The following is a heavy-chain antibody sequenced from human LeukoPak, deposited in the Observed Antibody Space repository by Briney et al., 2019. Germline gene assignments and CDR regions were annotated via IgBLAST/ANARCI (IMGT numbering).Heavy chain of an antibody. CDR2: IRSITDGGTT. D-gene: IGHD2-15*01. CDR1: GFSFSKTW. Sequence: PGGSLRLSCAASGFSFSKTWMSWVRQAPGKGLEWVGRIRSITDGGTTDYAAPVKGRFTISRDDSKNTLYLQMNSLKTEDTAVYHCTTAGLNFVAWSWGQGTLVTVSS. CDR3: TTAGLNFVAWS. J-gene: IGHJ5*02. V-gene: IGHV3-15*01.